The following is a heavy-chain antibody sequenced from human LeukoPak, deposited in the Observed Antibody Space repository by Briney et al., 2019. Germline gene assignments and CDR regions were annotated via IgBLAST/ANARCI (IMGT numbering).Heavy chain of an antibody. D-gene: IGHD3-16*01. J-gene: IGHJ4*02. CDR1: GFTFSSYS. Sequence: GGSLRLSCAASGFTFSSYSMNWVRQSPGKGLEWVSCISSSSRYTYYVDSVKGRFSISRDNAKNSLYLQMNSLRAEDTAVYYCARRAGAYTHPYDYWGQGTMVTVS. CDR3: ARRAGAYTHPYDY. V-gene: IGHV3-21*04. CDR2: ISSSSRYT.